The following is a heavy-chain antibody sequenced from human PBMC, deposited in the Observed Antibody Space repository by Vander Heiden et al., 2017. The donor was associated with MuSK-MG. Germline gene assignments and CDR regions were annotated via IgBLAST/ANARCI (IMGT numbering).Heavy chain of an antibody. J-gene: IGHJ2*01. CDR2: IYWDDDK. V-gene: IGHV2-5*02. CDR3: AHRPVRDYYDSSGLGYFDL. CDR1: GFSLSTSGVG. Sequence: QITLKESGPTLVKPTQTLTLTCTFSGFSLSTSGVGVGWIRQPPGKALEWLALIYWDDDKRYSPSLKSRLTITKDTSKNQVVLTMTNMDPVDTATYYCAHRPVRDYYDSSGLGYFDLWGRGTLVTVSS. D-gene: IGHD3-22*01.